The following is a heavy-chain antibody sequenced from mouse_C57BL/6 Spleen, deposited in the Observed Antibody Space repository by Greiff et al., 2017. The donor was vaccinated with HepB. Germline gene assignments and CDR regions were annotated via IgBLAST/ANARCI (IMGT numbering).Heavy chain of an antibody. CDR3: ARERGGITTSD. CDR2: ISDGGSYT. V-gene: IGHV5-4*01. Sequence: EVMLVESGGGLVKPGGSLKLSCAASGFTFSSYAMSWVRQTPEKRLEWVATISDGGSYTYYPDNVKGRFTISRDNAKNNLYLQMSHLKSEDTAMYYCARERGGITTSDWGQGTSVTVSS. J-gene: IGHJ4*01. D-gene: IGHD1-1*01. CDR1: GFTFSSYA.